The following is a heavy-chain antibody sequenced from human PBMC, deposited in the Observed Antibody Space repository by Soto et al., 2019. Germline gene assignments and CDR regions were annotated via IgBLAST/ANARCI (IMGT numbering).Heavy chain of an antibody. CDR2: ISGSGGGT. Sequence: EVHLLESGGGLVQPGGSLRLSCAASTFTFNTCAMNWVRQAPGKGLEWVSGISGSGGGTYYADSVKGRFTISRENSKNTLYLQMNSLIAEDTAIYYCANYPPGYDSSGPLNYWGQGTLVTVSS. J-gene: IGHJ4*02. CDR1: TFTFNTCA. CDR3: ANYPPGYDSSGPLNY. D-gene: IGHD3-22*01. V-gene: IGHV3-23*01.